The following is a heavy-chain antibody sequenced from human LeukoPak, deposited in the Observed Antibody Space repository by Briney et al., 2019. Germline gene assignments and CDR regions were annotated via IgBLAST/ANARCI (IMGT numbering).Heavy chain of an antibody. Sequence: SETLSLTCIFSDGSISSYHWSWIRQPPGKGLEWIGYIYYRGNTNSNPSLKSRVTISVDTSKNQFSLKLSSVTAADTAVYYCARSIAAADPFDYWGQGTLVTVSS. CDR1: DGSISSYH. V-gene: IGHV4-59*01. D-gene: IGHD6-13*01. CDR3: ARSIAAADPFDY. J-gene: IGHJ4*02. CDR2: IYYRGNT.